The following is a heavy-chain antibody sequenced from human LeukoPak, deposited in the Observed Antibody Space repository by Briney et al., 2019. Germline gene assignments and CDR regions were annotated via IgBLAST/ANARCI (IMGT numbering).Heavy chain of an antibody. J-gene: IGHJ4*02. V-gene: IGHV4-59*12. D-gene: IGHD5-18*01. CDR3: ASKKRDTVMVNGIDY. CDR2: IYYSGST. CDR1: GGSISSYY. Sequence: PSETLSLTCTVSGGSISSYYWSWIRQPPGKGLEWIGYIYYSGSTNYNPSLKSRVTISVDTSKNQFSLKLSSVTAADRAVYYCASKKRDTVMVNGIDYWGQGTLVTVSS.